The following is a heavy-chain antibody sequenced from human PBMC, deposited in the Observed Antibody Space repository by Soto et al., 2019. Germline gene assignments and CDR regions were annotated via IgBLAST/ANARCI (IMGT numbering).Heavy chain of an antibody. J-gene: IGHJ1*01. V-gene: IGHV3-23*01. CDR3: ANADGEQWLIPHLDN. CDR2: ISCCGGST. Sequence: EVQLLESGGGVVQPGGSLRLSCEASGFNFKKFAMGWVRQAPGEGLVWVSGISCCGGSTSYADAVKGRFTLARDDSKNTFSIHLNSLRFEATARYFCANADGEQWLIPHLDNWGQGTLVTVS. D-gene: IGHD6-19*01. CDR1: GFNFKKFA.